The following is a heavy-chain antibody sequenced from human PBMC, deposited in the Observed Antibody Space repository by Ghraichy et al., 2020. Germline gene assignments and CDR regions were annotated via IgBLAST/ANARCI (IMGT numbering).Heavy chain of an antibody. Sequence: GGSLRLSLTCAASGFTFSSYSMNWVRQAPGKGLEWVSSISSRGSYIYYADSVKGRYTISRDNAKNSLYLQMNSLRAEDTAVYYCVRDIGSYSSSSSITYYFDYWGQGTLVTVSS. CDR1: GFTFSSYS. J-gene: IGHJ4*02. D-gene: IGHD6-6*01. CDR2: ISSRGSYI. V-gene: IGHV3-21*01. CDR3: VRDIGSYSSSSSITYYFDY.